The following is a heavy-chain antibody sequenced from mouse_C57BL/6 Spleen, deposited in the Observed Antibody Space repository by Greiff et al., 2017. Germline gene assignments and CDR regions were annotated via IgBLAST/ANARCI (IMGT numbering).Heavy chain of an antibody. D-gene: IGHD1-1*01. J-gene: IGHJ3*01. V-gene: IGHV1-15*01. CDR2: IYPETGGT. Sequence: VQLQQSGAELVRPGASVTLSCKASGYTFTDYEMHWVKQTPVHGLEWIGAIYPETGGTAYNQKFKGKAILTADKSSSTAYMELRSLTSEDSAVYYCTRDYYGGSHAWFAYWGQGTLVTVSA. CDR1: GYTFTDYE. CDR3: TRDYYGGSHAWFAY.